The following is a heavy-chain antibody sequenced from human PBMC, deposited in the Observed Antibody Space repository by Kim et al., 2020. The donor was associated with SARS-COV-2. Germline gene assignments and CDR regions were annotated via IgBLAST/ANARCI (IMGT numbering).Heavy chain of an antibody. Sequence: SETLSLTCAVYGGSFSDYYWSWIRQPPGKGLEWIGEINHSGSTNYNPSLKSRVTISVDTSKNQFSLKLSSVTAADTAVYYCARDDLGYCSGGSCSGGWFDPGGQGTLVTVSS. CDR1: GGSFSDYY. D-gene: IGHD2-15*01. CDR2: INHSGST. J-gene: IGHJ5*02. V-gene: IGHV4-34*01. CDR3: ARDDLGYCSGGSCSGGWFDP.